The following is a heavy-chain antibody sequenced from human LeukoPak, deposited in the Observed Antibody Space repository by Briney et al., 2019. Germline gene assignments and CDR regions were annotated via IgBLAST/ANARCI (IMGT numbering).Heavy chain of an antibody. J-gene: IGHJ6*03. Sequence: QPGGSLRLSCAASGFTFSSYWMSWVRQAPGKGLEWVANIKQDGSEKYYADSVKGRFTISRDNAKNSLYLQMDSLRAEDTAVYYCASQKRNRYYYYYMDVWGKGTTVTVSS. CDR2: IKQDGSEK. CDR3: ASQKRNRYYYYYMDV. V-gene: IGHV3-7*01. CDR1: GFTFSSYW. D-gene: IGHD2/OR15-2a*01.